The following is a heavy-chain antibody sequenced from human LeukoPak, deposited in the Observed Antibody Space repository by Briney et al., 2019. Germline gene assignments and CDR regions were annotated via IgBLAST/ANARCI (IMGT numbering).Heavy chain of an antibody. CDR1: GFTLSYYW. J-gene: IGHJ5*02. CDR2: VNGDGSST. CDR3: ARDPRNKGFDP. V-gene: IGHV3-74*01. D-gene: IGHD1/OR15-1a*01. Sequence: GGSLRLSCAASGFTLSYYWMHWVRQGPGKGLVWVSTVNGDGSSTNYADSVKGRFTISRDNAKNTLYLEMNSLRVEDTAVYYCARDPRNKGFDPWGQGTLVTVSS.